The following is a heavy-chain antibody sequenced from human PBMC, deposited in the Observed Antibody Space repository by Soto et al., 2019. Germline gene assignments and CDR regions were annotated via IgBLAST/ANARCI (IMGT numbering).Heavy chain of an antibody. CDR1: GFIFSDHY. V-gene: IGHV3-72*01. J-gene: IGHJ4*02. D-gene: IGHD6-19*01. Sequence: EVQLVESGGGLVQPGGSLRLSCAASGFIFSDHYMDWVRQAPGKGLEWVGRSKNKRSSFTTDYAASVRGRFVISREDSSHSLYLQMNTLKTEDTAVYYCVAWLSGRGYWGRGTLVTVSS. CDR3: VAWLSGRGY. CDR2: SKNKRSSFTT.